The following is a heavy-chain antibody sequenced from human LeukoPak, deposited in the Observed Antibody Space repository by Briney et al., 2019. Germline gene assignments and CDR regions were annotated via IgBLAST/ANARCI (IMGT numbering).Heavy chain of an antibody. D-gene: IGHD5-18*01. CDR3: ARDLAYSRLDY. J-gene: IGHJ4*02. Sequence: GGSLRLSCAASGFTFSSYSMNWVRQAPGKGLEWVASINPDGNKKYSADSVKGRFTISRDNAENSLYLQMNSLRVEDTAFYYCARDLAYSRLDYWGQGMLVTVSS. CDR1: GFTFSSYS. V-gene: IGHV3-7*01. CDR2: INPDGNKK.